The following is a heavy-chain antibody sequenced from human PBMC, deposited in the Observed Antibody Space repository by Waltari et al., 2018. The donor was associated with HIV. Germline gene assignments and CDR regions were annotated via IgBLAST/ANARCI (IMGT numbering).Heavy chain of an antibody. V-gene: IGHV3-72*01. D-gene: IGHD1-1*01. CDR1: GFTLSYHY. J-gene: IGHJ6*03. CDR2: TRNKLNGYTT. Sequence: EVQVVESGGGLVQPGGSLRLSCAASGFTLSYHYMDWVSQAPGKGLEWVGRTRNKLNGYTTEYAASVKGRFTISRDDSKNSLSLQMNSLKTEDTAVYYCARGRAGKSSYYYYCMDVWGKGTTVTVSS. CDR3: ARGRAGKSSYYYYCMDV.